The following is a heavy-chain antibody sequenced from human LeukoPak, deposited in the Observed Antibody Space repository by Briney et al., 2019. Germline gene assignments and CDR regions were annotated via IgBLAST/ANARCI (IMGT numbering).Heavy chain of an antibody. CDR2: IYYSGST. Sequence: SETLSLTCTVSGGSISSYYWSWIRQPPGKGLEWIGYIYYSGSTNYNPSLKRRVTISVDTSKNQFSLKLSSVTAADTAVYYCARHGNTVTGNWFDPWGQGTLVTVSS. CDR3: ARHGNTVTGNWFDP. D-gene: IGHD4-17*01. V-gene: IGHV4-59*08. J-gene: IGHJ5*02. CDR1: GGSISSYY.